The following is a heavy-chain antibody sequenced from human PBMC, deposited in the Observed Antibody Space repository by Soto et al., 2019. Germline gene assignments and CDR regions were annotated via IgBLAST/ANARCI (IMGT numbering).Heavy chain of an antibody. Sequence: SETLSLTCTVSGGSISSGDYYWSWIRQPPGKGLEWIGYIYYSGSTYYNPSLKSRVTISVDTSKNQFSLRLNSVTAADTALYYCARGRILQDYWGQGTLVTVSS. CDR2: IYYSGST. CDR3: ARGRILQDY. V-gene: IGHV4-30-4*01. J-gene: IGHJ4*02. D-gene: IGHD3-3*02. CDR1: GGSISSGDYY.